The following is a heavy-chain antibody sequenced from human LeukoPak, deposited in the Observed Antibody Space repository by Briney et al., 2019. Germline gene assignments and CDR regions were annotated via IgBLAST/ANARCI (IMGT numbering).Heavy chain of an antibody. CDR2: ISYDGSNK. CDR3: ARGTPSSSGWLYYGMDV. D-gene: IGHD6-19*01. Sequence: PGGSLRLSCAASGFTFSSYAMSWVRQAPGKGLEWVAVISYDGSNKYYADSVKGRFTISRDNSKNTLYLQMNSLRAEGTAVYYCARGTPSSSGWLYYGMDVWGQGTTVTVSS. CDR1: GFTFSSYA. J-gene: IGHJ6*02. V-gene: IGHV3-30-3*01.